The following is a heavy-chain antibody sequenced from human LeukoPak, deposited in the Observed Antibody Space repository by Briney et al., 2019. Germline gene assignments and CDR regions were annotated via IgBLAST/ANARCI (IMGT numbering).Heavy chain of an antibody. CDR3: ATERYSSSWAWFDP. Sequence: SETLSLTCTVSGGSISSYYGSWIRRPPGKGLEWIGYIYYSGSTNYNPSLKSRVTISVDSSKNQFSLKLSSVTAADTAVYYCATERYSSSWAWFDPWGQGTLVTVSS. CDR2: IYYSGST. J-gene: IGHJ5*02. CDR1: GGSISSYY. V-gene: IGHV4-59*01. D-gene: IGHD6-13*01.